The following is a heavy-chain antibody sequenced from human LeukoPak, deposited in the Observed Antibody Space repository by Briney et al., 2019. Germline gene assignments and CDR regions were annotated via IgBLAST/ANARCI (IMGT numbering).Heavy chain of an antibody. Sequence: SVKVSCKASGGTFSSYAISWVRQAPGQGREWMGGIIPIFGTANYAQKFQGRVTITTDESTSTAYMELSSLRSEDTAVYYCARDYIGGYAPFDPWGQGTLVTVSS. V-gene: IGHV1-69*05. D-gene: IGHD3-22*01. J-gene: IGHJ5*02. CDR1: GGTFSSYA. CDR3: ARDYIGGYAPFDP. CDR2: IIPIFGTA.